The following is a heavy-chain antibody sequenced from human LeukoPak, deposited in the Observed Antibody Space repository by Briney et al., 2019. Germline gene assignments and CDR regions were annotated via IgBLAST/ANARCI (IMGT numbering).Heavy chain of an antibody. J-gene: IGHJ4*02. CDR3: ARHWYCGTISCFLEWFDY. CDR1: GGSISTYNYY. Sequence: SETLSLTCTVSGGSISTYNYYWGWIRQPPGKGLEWIGSVYYSGNTYYNPSLKSRVTMSVDTSKNHFSLKLNSVTAADTAVYYCARHWYCGTISCFLEWFDYWGQGTLVTVSS. CDR2: VYYSGNT. D-gene: IGHD2-2*01. V-gene: IGHV4-39*02.